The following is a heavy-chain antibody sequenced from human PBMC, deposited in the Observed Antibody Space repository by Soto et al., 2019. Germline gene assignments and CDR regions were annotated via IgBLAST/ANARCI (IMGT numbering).Heavy chain of an antibody. CDR2: ISYDGSNK. CDR1: GFTFSSYA. J-gene: IGHJ3*02. D-gene: IGHD1-7*01. Sequence: LRLSCSASGFTFSSYAMHWVRQAPGKGLEWVAVISYDGSNKYYADSVKGRFTISRDNSKNTLYLQMNSLRAEDTAVYYCAREQLELFAFDIWGQGTMVTVSS. V-gene: IGHV3-30-3*01. CDR3: AREQLELFAFDI.